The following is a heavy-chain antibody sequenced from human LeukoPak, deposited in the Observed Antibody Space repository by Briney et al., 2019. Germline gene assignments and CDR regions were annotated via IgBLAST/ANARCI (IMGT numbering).Heavy chain of an antibody. CDR1: GVSLSGYY. CDR3: ATQRDGYPSWFDP. V-gene: IGHV4-34*01. CDR2: ISHSGST. D-gene: IGHD1-1*01. J-gene: IGHJ5*02. Sequence: SETLSLTCAVYGVSLSGYYWSWIRQPPGKGLEWVGEISHSGSTSYNPSLKSRVTISVDTSKNQFSLNLKSVTAADTAVYLCATQRDGYPSWFDPWGQGTLVTVSS.